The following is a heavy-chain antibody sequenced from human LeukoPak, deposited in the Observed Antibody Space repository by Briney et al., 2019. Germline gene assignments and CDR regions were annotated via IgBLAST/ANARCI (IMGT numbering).Heavy chain of an antibody. CDR3: VRVSNKDSGAFDAFDI. D-gene: IGHD2-15*01. CDR1: GFTFSTYD. J-gene: IGHJ3*02. V-gene: IGHV3-13*01. CDR2: IDTAGDT. Sequence: GGSLRLSCAASGFTFSTYDIHWVRQATGKGLEWVSAIDTAGDTYYPGSVKGRFTISRENAKNSLYLQMNSLRAGDTAVYYCVRVSNKDSGAFDAFDIWGQGTMVTVSS.